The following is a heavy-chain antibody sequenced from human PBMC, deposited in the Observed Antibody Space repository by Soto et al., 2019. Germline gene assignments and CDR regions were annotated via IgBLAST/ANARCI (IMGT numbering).Heavy chain of an antibody. CDR2: INHGGST. Sequence: QVLLQQWGAGLLKPSETLSLTCAVYGGPLSGYYWSWIRQPPGKGLEWIGEINHGGSTNYNPSLKSRVTISVDTSDNQFSLKLTSVTAADTAVYFCARRPDGMDYWGQGTLVTVSS. V-gene: IGHV4-34*01. CDR1: GGPLSGYY. CDR3: ARRPDGMDY. J-gene: IGHJ4*02.